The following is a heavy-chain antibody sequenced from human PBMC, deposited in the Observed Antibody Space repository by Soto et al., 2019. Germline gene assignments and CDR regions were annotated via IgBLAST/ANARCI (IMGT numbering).Heavy chain of an antibody. J-gene: IGHJ4*02. Sequence: SETLSLTSTDSGGSISSYYWRWIRQPPGKGLEWIGYFYYSGSTNYNPSLKSRVTISVDTSKNQFSLKLSSVTAADTAVYYCARRWGSAADYWGQGTLVTVS. V-gene: IGHV4-59*08. D-gene: IGHD2-15*01. CDR2: FYYSGST. CDR3: ARRWGSAADY. CDR1: GGSISSYY.